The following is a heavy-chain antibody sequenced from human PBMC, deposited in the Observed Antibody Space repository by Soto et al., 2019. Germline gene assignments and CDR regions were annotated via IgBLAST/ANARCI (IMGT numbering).Heavy chain of an antibody. V-gene: IGHV3-23*01. Sequence: GGSLRLSCAASGFTFSSYAMSWVRQAPGKGLEWVAAISGSGGSTYYADSVKGRITISRDSPKNTLYPQTNSLRDDDTAVCYCAEDVIPPPIWGQGTTVTVSS. CDR2: ISGSGGST. D-gene: IGHD2-21*01. CDR1: GFTFSSYA. J-gene: IGHJ6*02. CDR3: AEDVIPPPI.